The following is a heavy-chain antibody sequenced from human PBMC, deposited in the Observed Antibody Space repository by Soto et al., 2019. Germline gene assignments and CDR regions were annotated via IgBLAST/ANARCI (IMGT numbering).Heavy chain of an antibody. CDR1: GFTFMTYN. CDR3: AREDGIVGATTAFDY. D-gene: IGHD1-26*01. V-gene: IGHV3-21*01. Sequence: EVLLVESGGGLVKPGGSLRLSCAGSGFTFMTYNMNWVRQAPRKGLECVASINGRGHYIDYTDAVKGRFTIFRDHHKTAPYLLMNSLRAEDTAVYYCAREDGIVGATTAFDYWCQGTLVTVSS. CDR2: INGRGHYI. J-gene: IGHJ4*02.